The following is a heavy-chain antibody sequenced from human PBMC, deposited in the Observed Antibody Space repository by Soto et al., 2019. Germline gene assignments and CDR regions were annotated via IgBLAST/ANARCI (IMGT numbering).Heavy chain of an antibody. V-gene: IGHV1-18*01. CDR1: GYTFTTFG. CDR2: ISANNGNT. J-gene: IGHJ4*02. CDR3: ARSAPFDIYAITPLEF. D-gene: IGHD3-3*01. Sequence: GASVKVSCKASGYTFTTFGISWVRQAPGQGLEWVGWISANNGNTKYSQKFQGRVPLTTETSASTAYMELRSLRSDDTAVYYCARSAPFDIYAITPLEFWGQGTLVTVSS.